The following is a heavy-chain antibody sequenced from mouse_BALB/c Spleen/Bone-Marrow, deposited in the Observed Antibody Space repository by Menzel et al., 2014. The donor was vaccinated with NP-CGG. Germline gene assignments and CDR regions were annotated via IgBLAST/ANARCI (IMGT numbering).Heavy chain of an antibody. CDR3: ARWLLNYYAMDY. CDR1: GFDIKDTY. V-gene: IGHV14-3*02. CDR2: IDPANGNT. D-gene: IGHD2-3*01. J-gene: IGHJ4*01. Sequence: VQLQQPGAELVKPGASVKLSCTASGFDIKDTYMHWVKQRPEQGLEWIGRIDPANGNTKYDPKFQGKATITADTSSNTAYLQLSSLTSEDTAVYYCARWLLNYYAMDYWGQGTSVTVSS.